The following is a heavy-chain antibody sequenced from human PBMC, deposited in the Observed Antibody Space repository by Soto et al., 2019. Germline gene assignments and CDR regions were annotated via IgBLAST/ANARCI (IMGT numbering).Heavy chain of an antibody. CDR3: AKDPLNLAAAGVIYYYGMAL. J-gene: IGHJ6*02. V-gene: IGHV3-30*18. D-gene: IGHD6-13*01. CDR2: ISYDGSNT. CDR1: GFTFSSHG. Sequence: QVQLVESGGGVVQPGRSLRLSCAGSGFTFSSHGMHWVRQSPGKGLEWVALISYDGSNTDYVDTVKGRFTISRDNSRKPLYLQMKSLRAQDPAVYYCAKDPLNLAAAGVIYYYGMALWGQGTTVTVSS.